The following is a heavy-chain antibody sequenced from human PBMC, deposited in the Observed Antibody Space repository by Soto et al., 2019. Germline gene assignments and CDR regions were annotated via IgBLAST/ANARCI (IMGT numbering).Heavy chain of an antibody. J-gene: IGHJ6*02. CDR2: ISAYNGNT. Sequence: QVQLVQSGAEVKKPGASVKVSCKASGYTFTSYGISWVRQAPGQGLEWMGWISAYNGNTNYAQKLQGRVTMTTDTSTSTAYMELRSLRSDDTAVYYCARDLITMVRGVNSAPTYYYYYGMDVWGQGTTVTVSS. CDR1: GYTFTSYG. D-gene: IGHD3-10*01. CDR3: ARDLITMVRGVNSAPTYYYYYGMDV. V-gene: IGHV1-18*04.